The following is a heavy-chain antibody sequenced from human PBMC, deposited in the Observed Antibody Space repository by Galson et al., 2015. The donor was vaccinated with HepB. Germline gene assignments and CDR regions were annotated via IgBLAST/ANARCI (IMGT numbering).Heavy chain of an antibody. CDR1: RFTFSSYA. CDR2: ISYDGSNK. CDR3: ARVSGPLWFGVFGWFDP. V-gene: IGHV3-30-3*01. J-gene: IGHJ5*02. D-gene: IGHD3-10*01. Sequence: SLRLSCAASRFTFSSYAMHWVRQAPGKGLEWVAVISYDGSNKYYADSVKGRFTISRDNSKNTLYLQMNSLRAEDTAVYYCARVSGPLWFGVFGWFDPWGQGTLVTVSS.